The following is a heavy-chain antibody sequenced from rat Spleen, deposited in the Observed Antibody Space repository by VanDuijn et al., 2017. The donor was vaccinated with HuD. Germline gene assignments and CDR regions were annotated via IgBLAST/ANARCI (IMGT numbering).Heavy chain of an antibody. CDR3: ARRHYGYTDYFDY. CDR2: INSAGST. D-gene: IGHD1-9*01. CDR1: DYSITSSYR. J-gene: IGHJ2*01. Sequence: EMQLQESGPGLVRPSQSLSLTCSVTDYSITSSYRWNWIRQFPGNKLEWMGFINSAGSTNYNPSLKSRVSITRDTSKNRFFLQLNSVTTEDTATYYCARRHYGYTDYFDYWGQGVMVTVSS. V-gene: IGHV3-3*01.